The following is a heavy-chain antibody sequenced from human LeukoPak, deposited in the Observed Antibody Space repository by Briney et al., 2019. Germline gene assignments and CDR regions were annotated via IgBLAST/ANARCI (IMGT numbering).Heavy chain of an antibody. V-gene: IGHV4-59*01. CDR2: NYYSGST. Sequence: PSETLSLTCTVSGGSISSYYWSWIRQPPGKGLEWIGYNYYSGSTNYNPSLKSRVTISVDTSKNQFSLKLSSVTAADTAVYYCARIPVRSSSGYYYYYMDVWGKGTTVTVSS. D-gene: IGHD6-6*01. CDR1: GGSISSYY. J-gene: IGHJ6*03. CDR3: ARIPVRSSSGYYYYYMDV.